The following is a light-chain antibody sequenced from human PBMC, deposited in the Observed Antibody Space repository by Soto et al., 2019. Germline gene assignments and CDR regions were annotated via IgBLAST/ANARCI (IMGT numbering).Light chain of an antibody. Sequence: EIVLTQSPDTLSLSPGERATLSCRASQSVSSSLAWYQRKPGQAPRLLIYDASKRATGIPARFSGSGSGTDFTLTISSLEPEDFAVYYCQQRSNWPPEVTFGPGTKVDI. V-gene: IGKV3-11*01. J-gene: IGKJ3*01. CDR3: QQRSNWPPEVT. CDR2: DAS. CDR1: QSVSSS.